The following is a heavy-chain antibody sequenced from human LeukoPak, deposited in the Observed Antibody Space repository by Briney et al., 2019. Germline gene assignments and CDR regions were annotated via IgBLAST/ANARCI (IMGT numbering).Heavy chain of an antibody. CDR1: GYTFTSYD. CDR2: MNPNSGNT. Sequence: ASVKVSCKASGYTFTSYDINWVRQATGQGLEWMGWMNPNSGNTGYAQKFQGRVTITRNTSISTAYMELSSLRSEDTAVYYCARGSPNYGGNSEHWYFDYWGQGTLVTVSS. CDR3: ARGSPNYGGNSEHWYFDY. V-gene: IGHV1-8*03. D-gene: IGHD4-23*01. J-gene: IGHJ4*02.